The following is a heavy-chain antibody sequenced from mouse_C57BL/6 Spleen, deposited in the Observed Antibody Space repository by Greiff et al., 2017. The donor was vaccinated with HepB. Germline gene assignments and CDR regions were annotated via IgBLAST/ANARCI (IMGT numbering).Heavy chain of an antibody. CDR3: ASSTMVTSYYAMDY. Sequence: EVQLVESGGDLVKPGGSLKLSCAASGFTFSSYGMSWVRQTPDKRLEWVATISSGGSYTYYPDSVKGRFTISRDNAKNTLYLQMSSLKSEDTAMYYCASSTMVTSYYAMDYWGQGTSVTVSS. V-gene: IGHV5-6*01. CDR1: GFTFSSYG. D-gene: IGHD2-2*01. CDR2: ISSGGSYT. J-gene: IGHJ4*01.